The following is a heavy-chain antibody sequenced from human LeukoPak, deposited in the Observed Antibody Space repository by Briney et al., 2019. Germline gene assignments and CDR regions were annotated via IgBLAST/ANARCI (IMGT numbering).Heavy chain of an antibody. J-gene: IGHJ3*02. Sequence: PGGSLRLSCAASGFTFSSYAMSWVRQAPGKGLEWVSAISGSGGSTYYADSVKGRFTISRDNSKNTLYLQMNSLRAEDTAVYYCAKDRYCSSTSRYKDPFDIWGQGTMVTVSS. CDR3: AKDRYCSSTSRYKDPFDI. CDR2: ISGSGGST. D-gene: IGHD2-2*02. V-gene: IGHV3-23*01. CDR1: GFTFSSYA.